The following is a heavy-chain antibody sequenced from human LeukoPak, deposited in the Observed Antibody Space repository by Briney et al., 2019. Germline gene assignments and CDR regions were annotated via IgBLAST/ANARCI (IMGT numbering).Heavy chain of an antibody. CDR2: ISSSSSYI. J-gene: IGHJ4*02. CDR3: AKDSNDHFDY. Sequence: GGSLRLSCAASGFTFSSYSMNWVRQAPGKGLEWVSSISSSSSYIYYADSVKGRFTISRDNSKNTLYLQMNSLRAEDTAVYYCAKDSNDHFDYWGQGTLVTVSS. D-gene: IGHD1-1*01. V-gene: IGHV3-21*04. CDR1: GFTFSSYS.